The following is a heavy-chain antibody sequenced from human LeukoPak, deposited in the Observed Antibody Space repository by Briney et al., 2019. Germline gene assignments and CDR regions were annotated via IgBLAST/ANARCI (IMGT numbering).Heavy chain of an antibody. V-gene: IGHV3-53*01. Sequence: GGSLRLSCAVSGFTFSNNYMSWVRQAPGKGLEWVSVVYSGGSTYYADSVKGRFTISRDNSKNTLHLQMSSLRAEDTAVYYCARDGPPSYYTMDVWGQGTTVTVSS. CDR3: ARDGPPSYYTMDV. CDR1: GFTFSNNY. J-gene: IGHJ6*02. CDR2: VYSGGST.